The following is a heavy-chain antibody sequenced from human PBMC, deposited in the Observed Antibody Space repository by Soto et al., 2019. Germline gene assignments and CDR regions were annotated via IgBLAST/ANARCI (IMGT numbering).Heavy chain of an antibody. V-gene: IGHV2-5*02. CDR3: AHRQRTVVVGAPFDL. D-gene: IGHD2-15*01. CDR2: IYWDDDK. Sequence: SGPTLVNPTQTVTLTCTFSGFSLSTSGEGVGWIRQPPGKALEWLALIYWDDDKRFSPSLKSRLAITRDISKNQVVMTMTDMAPEDTAIYYCAHRQRTVVVGAPFDLWGQGSQVTVSS. CDR1: GFSLSTSGEG. J-gene: IGHJ4*02.